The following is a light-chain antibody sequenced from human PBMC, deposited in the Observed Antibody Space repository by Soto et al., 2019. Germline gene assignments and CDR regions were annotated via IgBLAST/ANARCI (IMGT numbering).Light chain of an antibody. V-gene: IGLV2-14*03. CDR3: STYTSSRTR. CDR1: SSDIGGYIY. J-gene: IGLJ2*01. CDR2: DVS. Sequence: QSVLTQPASVSGSPGQSITISCTGTSSDIGGYIYVSWYQHHPGKAPKLLIYDVSNRPSGVSNRFSGSKSGNTASLTSAGLQVEDEADYFCSTYTSSRTRFGGGTKLTVL.